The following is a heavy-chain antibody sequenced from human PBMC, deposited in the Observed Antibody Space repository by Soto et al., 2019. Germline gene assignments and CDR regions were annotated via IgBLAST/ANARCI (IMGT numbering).Heavy chain of an antibody. D-gene: IGHD2-2*01. CDR3: VRYCSTTPCKGVATRTFGY. J-gene: IGHJ4*02. CDR2: ISTSGSTV. Sequence: GSLRLSCAASSFTFSTYEMNWVRQAPGKGLEWVSYISTSGSTVYYADSVKGRFTISRDNTRNSLYLQMNSLRDEDTALYYCVRYCSTTPCKGVATRTFGYWSQRTRGTSPQ. V-gene: IGHV3-48*03. CDR1: SFTFSTYE.